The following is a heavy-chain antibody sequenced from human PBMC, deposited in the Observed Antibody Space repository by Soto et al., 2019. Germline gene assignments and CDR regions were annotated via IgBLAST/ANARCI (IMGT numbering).Heavy chain of an antibody. CDR1: GRTFSSYG. Sequence: VQLVQTGDEVKKPGSSVKVSCKASGRTFSSYGINWVRQAPGQGLEWMGGSIPIFGTTYYAQRFQDRVTITADESTSTAYMEMSSLRSEDTAVYYCAGGPKVVVVAATGYYYYYGMDVWGQGTTVTVSS. J-gene: IGHJ6*02. CDR3: AGGPKVVVVAATGYYYYYGMDV. D-gene: IGHD2-15*01. V-gene: IGHV1-69*01. CDR2: SIPIFGTT.